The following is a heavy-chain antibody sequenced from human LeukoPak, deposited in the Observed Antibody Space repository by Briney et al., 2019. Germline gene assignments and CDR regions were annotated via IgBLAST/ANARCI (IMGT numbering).Heavy chain of an antibody. V-gene: IGHV4-34*01. J-gene: IGHJ4*02. CDR1: GGSFSGYY. Sequence: PSETLSLTCAVYGGSFSGYYWSWIRQPPGKGLEWIGEISYSGSTNYNPSLKSRVTISVDTSKNQFSLKLSSVTAADTAVYYCARRGSNDFWSGYIDYWGQGTLVTVSS. CDR2: ISYSGST. CDR3: ARRGSNDFWSGYIDY. D-gene: IGHD3-3*01.